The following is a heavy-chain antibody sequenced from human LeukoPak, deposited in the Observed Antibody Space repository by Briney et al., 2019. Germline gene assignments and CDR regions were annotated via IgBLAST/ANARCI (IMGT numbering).Heavy chain of an antibody. CDR2: INHSGST. CDR1: GGSFSGCY. Sequence: SETLSLTCAVYGGSFSGCYWSWIRQPPGKGLEWIGEINHSGSTNYNPSLKSRVTISVDTSKNQFSLKLSSVTAADTAVYYCARGLLYWGQGTLVTVSS. J-gene: IGHJ4*02. V-gene: IGHV4-34*01. CDR3: ARGLLY.